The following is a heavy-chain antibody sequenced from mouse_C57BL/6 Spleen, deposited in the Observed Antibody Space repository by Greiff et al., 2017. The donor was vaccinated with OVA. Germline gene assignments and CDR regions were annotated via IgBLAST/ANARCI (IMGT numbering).Heavy chain of an antibody. V-gene: IGHV5-4*03. CDR3: ARVTGTLDY. D-gene: IGHD4-1*01. CDR1: GFTFSSYA. J-gene: IGHJ2*01. Sequence: EVKLMESGGGLVKPGGSLKLSCAASGFTFSSYAMSWVRQTPEKRLEWVATISDGGSYTYYPDNVKGRFTISRDNAKNNLYLQRSHLKSEDTAMYYCARVTGTLDYWGQGTTLTVSS. CDR2: ISDGGSYT.